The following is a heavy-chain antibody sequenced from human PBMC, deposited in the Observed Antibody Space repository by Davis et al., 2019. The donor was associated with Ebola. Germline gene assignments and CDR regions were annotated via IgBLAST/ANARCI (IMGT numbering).Heavy chain of an antibody. J-gene: IGHJ6*02. CDR2: INPSGGST. CDR3: ARSVTTVVTPGYYYGMDV. CDR1: GYTFTSYY. V-gene: IGHV1-46*01. D-gene: IGHD4-23*01. Sequence: ASVKVSCKASGYTFTSYYMHWVRQAPGQGLEWMGIINPSGGSTSYAQKFQGRVTMTRDTSTSTVYMELSSLRSEDTAVYYCARSVTTVVTPGYYYGMDVWGQGTTVTVSS.